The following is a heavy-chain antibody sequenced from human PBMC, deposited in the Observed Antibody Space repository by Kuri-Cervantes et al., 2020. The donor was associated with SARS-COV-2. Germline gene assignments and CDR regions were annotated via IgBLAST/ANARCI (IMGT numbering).Heavy chain of an antibody. Sequence: ASVKVSCKASGYTFTSYAMHWVRQAPGQRLEWMGWINAGNGNTKYSQKFQGRVTITRDTSASTAYMELSSLRSEDTAVCYCARDHYWFGRLKPYYFDYWGQGTLVTVSS. D-gene: IGHD3-10*01. V-gene: IGHV1-3*01. CDR2: INAGNGNT. CDR3: ARDHYWFGRLKPYYFDY. J-gene: IGHJ4*02. CDR1: GYTFTSYA.